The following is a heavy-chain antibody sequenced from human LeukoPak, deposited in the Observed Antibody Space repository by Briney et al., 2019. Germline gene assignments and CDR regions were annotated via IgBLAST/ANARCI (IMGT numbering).Heavy chain of an antibody. D-gene: IGHD5-18*01. CDR2: ISHSGTT. J-gene: IGHJ4*02. Sequence: SEALSLTCAVYGGSFSGFYWSWIRQPPGKGLEWIGEISHSGTTYYNPSLKSRVTVSVDTSKSQFSLRLSSVTAADTAVYYCARGGLDTRRGGYFDYWGQGILVTVSS. CDR3: ARGGLDTRRGGYFDY. CDR1: GGSFSGFY. V-gene: IGHV4-34*01.